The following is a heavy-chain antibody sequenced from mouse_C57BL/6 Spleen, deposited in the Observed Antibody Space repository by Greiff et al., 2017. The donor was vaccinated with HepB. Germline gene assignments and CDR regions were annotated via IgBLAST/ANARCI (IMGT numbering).Heavy chain of an antibody. CDR3: ARGALLFITTVVGPMDY. CDR1: GYTFTSYW. V-gene: IGHV1-52*01. J-gene: IGHJ4*01. D-gene: IGHD1-1*01. Sequence: QVQLKQPGAELVRPGSSVKLSCKASGYTFTSYWMHWVKQRPIQGLEWIGNIDPSDSETHYNQKFKDKATLTVDKSSSTAYMQLSSLTSEDSAVYYCARGALLFITTVVGPMDYWGQGTSVTVSS. CDR2: IDPSDSET.